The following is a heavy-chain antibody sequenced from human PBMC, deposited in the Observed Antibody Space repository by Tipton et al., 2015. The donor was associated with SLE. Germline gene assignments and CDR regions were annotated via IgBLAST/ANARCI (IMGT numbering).Heavy chain of an antibody. D-gene: IGHD2-15*01. CDR3: APRQVDFDH. CDR1: GFTLMTYS. Sequence: SLRLSCTASGFTLMTYSMNWVRQAPGKGLEWVSSINPDGNYIHYADSVKGRFTVSRDNARNSLFLHMNSLRAEDTAVYYCAPRQVDFDHWGQGTLVTVSS. V-gene: IGHV3-21*04. J-gene: IGHJ4*02. CDR2: INPDGNYI.